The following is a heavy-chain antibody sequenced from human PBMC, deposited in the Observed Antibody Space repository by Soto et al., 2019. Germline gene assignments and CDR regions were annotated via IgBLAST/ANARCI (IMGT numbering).Heavy chain of an antibody. CDR2: IYYSGST. J-gene: IGHJ6*02. CDR3: ARDNRVIFGVAQMDYYGMDV. CDR1: GGSISSGGYY. V-gene: IGHV4-31*03. D-gene: IGHD3-3*01. Sequence: TSETLSLTCTVSGGSISSGGYYWSWIRQHPGKGLEWIGYIYYSGSTYYNPSLKSRVTISVDTSKNQFSLKLSSVTAADTAVYYCARDNRVIFGVAQMDYYGMDVWGQGTTVTVSS.